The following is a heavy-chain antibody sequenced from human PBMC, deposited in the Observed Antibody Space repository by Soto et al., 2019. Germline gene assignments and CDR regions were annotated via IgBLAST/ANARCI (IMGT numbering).Heavy chain of an antibody. Sequence: QVQLQESGPGLVKPSETLSLTCTVSGGSVSSGSYYWTWIRQPPGKGLEWIGYVYYNGGTNYNPSLKSRVTTSVDTSKNHFSLKLGSVPAADTAVYYCVREGTVAHSYGLDVWGQGTTVTVSS. J-gene: IGHJ6*02. CDR1: GGSVSSGSYY. CDR2: VYYNGGT. V-gene: IGHV4-61*03. D-gene: IGHD4-4*01. CDR3: VREGTVAHSYGLDV.